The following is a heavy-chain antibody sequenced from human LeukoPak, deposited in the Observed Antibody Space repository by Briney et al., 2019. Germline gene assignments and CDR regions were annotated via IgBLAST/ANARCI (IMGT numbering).Heavy chain of an antibody. Sequence: PGGSLRLSCAASGFTFSSYAMSWVRQAPGKGLEWVSTIRGGGGTTYYADSVKGRFTISRDNSKNTLYLQMNSLRAEDTAIYYCAKAILPATILSFNDYWGQGTLVTVSS. J-gene: IGHJ4*02. V-gene: IGHV3-23*01. CDR2: IRGGGGTT. CDR1: GFTFSSYA. D-gene: IGHD2-2*02. CDR3: AKAILPATILSFNDY.